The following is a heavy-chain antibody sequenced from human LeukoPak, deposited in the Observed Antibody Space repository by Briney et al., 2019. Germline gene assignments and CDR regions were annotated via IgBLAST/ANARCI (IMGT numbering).Heavy chain of an antibody. V-gene: IGHV3-7*03. D-gene: IGHD4/OR15-4a*01. J-gene: IGHJ4*02. Sequence: GGSLRLSCVAYGFSFSNYCMSWVRQAPGKGLEWVANIKQDGGERHYVDSVKGRFTISRDSAKSSLYLQMSSLRAEDTAVYYCANDYNELFYFFDYWGQGTLVTVSS. CDR1: GFSFSNYC. CDR3: ANDYNELFYFFDY. CDR2: IKQDGGER.